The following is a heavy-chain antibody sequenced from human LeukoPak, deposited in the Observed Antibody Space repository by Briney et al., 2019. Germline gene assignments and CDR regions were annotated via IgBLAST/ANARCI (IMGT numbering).Heavy chain of an antibody. CDR2: INPSGSST. V-gene: IGHV1-46*01. D-gene: IGHD1-26*01. CDR1: GYSFTSYY. J-gene: IGHJ5*02. CDR3: ARDNSVGETAWWFDP. Sequence: ASVKVSCKASGYSFTSYYMHWVRQAPGQGLEWMGLINPSGSSTTYAQKFQGRVTMTRDMFTSTDYMELTSLTSDDTAVYYCARDNSVGETAWWFDPWGQGTLVTVSS.